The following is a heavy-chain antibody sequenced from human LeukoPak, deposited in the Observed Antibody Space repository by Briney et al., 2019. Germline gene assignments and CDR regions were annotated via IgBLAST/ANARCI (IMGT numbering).Heavy chain of an antibody. Sequence: GGSLRPSCAASGFTFSSYAMSWVRQAPGKGLEWVSAISGSGGSTYYADSVKGRFTISRDNSKNTLYLQMNSLRAEDTAVYYCAKGSRALSGYFQHWGQGTLVTVSS. J-gene: IGHJ1*01. D-gene: IGHD3-10*01. CDR2: ISGSGGST. CDR3: AKGSRALSGYFQH. CDR1: GFTFSSYA. V-gene: IGHV3-23*01.